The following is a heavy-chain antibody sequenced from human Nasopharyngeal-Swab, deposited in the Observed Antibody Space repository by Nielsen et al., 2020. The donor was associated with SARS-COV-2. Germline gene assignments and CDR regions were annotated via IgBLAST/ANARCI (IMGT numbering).Heavy chain of an antibody. V-gene: IGHV4-4*07. CDR2: IYSAGNT. J-gene: IGHJ2*01. D-gene: IGHD3-10*01. CDR1: GASFSPYH. CDR3: ARDLLWFGEFGYFDV. Sequence: SQTLSLTCAVSGASFSPYHWSWIRQAPGKGLEWIGRIYSAGNTNYNESFRGRATISIDTSRGQFSLRLTSVTAADSAVYYCARDLLWFGEFGYFDVWGRGAHVTVS.